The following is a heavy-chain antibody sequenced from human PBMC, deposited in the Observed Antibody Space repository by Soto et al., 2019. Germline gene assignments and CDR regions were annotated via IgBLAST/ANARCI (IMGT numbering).Heavy chain of an antibody. J-gene: IGHJ3*02. V-gene: IGHV1-3*01. Sequence: ASVKVSCKASGYTFTSYAMHWVRQAPGQRLEWMGWINAGNGNTKYSQKFQGRVTITRDTSASTAYMELSSLRSEDTAVYYCARVSGSWNYDYYDSSGPGRFAFDIWGQGPMVTVSS. D-gene: IGHD3-22*01. CDR1: GYTFTSYA. CDR2: INAGNGNT. CDR3: ARVSGSWNYDYYDSSGPGRFAFDI.